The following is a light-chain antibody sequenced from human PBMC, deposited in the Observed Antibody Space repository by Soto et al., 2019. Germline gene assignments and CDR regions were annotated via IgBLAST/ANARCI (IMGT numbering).Light chain of an antibody. Sequence: IQLTQSPSSLSASVGDRVTVTCRASQDISNYLAWYQQSPGRAPKLLIYLASTLESGVPSRFSGSGSGTDFTRTISSLQPEDFATYYCQQLESDPPWTFGQGTRVEIK. V-gene: IGKV1-9*01. CDR2: LAS. CDR3: QQLESDPPWT. CDR1: QDISNY. J-gene: IGKJ1*01.